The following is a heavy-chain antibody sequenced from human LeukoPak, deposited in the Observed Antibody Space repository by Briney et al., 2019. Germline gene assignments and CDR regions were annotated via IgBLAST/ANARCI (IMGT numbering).Heavy chain of an antibody. CDR2: IYYSGST. CDR1: GGSISSYY. CDR3: ARHMGLGYSYGYPYFDY. V-gene: IGHV4-59*08. J-gene: IGHJ4*02. Sequence: SSETLSPTCTVSGGSISSYYWSWIRQPPGKGLERIGYIYYSGSTNYNPSLKSRVTISVDTSKNQFSLKLSSVTAADTAVYYCARHMGLGYSYGYPYFDYWGQGTLVTVSS. D-gene: IGHD5-18*01.